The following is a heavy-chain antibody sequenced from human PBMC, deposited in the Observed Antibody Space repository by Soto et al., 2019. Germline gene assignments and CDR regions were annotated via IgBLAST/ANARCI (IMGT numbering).Heavy chain of an antibody. CDR3: ARGDYGTGGYPFPYFDY. CDR2: INPDSGAT. D-gene: IGHD2-8*02. V-gene: IGHV1-2*02. Sequence: HEHRVQSGAEVKRPGASLKVSCKASGYSFTGYYIHWVRQAPGQGLEWMGWINPDSGATNYAQNFQGRVTLTSDTFISTASMDLTSLTSDDTAVYYCARGDYGTGGYPFPYFDYWGQGTLVIVSS. J-gene: IGHJ4*02. CDR1: GYSFTGYY.